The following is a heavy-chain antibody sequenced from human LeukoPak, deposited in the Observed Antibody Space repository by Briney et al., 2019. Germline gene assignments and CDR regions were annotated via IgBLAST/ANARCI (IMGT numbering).Heavy chain of an antibody. J-gene: IGHJ4*02. Sequence: GGSLRLSCVASGFTFSHYGMHWVRQAPGKGLEWVAVIWNDGSNRYYADSVKGRFTISRDNSKNTVYLQMNSLRAADTSVYYCAKDTQRGFDYSNSLEYWGQGTLVTVSS. D-gene: IGHD4-11*01. CDR3: AKDTQRGFDYSNSLEY. CDR1: GFTFSHYG. V-gene: IGHV3-33*06. CDR2: IWNDGSNR.